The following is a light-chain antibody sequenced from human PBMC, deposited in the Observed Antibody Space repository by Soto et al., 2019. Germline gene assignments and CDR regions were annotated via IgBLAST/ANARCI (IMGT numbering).Light chain of an antibody. CDR3: HKRSSRPQNT. CDR2: GAY. V-gene: IGKV3-11*01. CDR1: QSVSSN. J-gene: IGKJ2*01. Sequence: LLTHSPATLSLSPVGIATLSCRSSQSVSSNLAWYQQKPGQAPRLLIYGAYSRATGIPNRFSGSGSGTDFTLTIRSLEPEDFAVYYCHKRSSRPQNT.